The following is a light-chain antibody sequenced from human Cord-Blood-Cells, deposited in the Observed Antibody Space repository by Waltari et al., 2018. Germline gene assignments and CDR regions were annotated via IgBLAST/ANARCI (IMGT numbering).Light chain of an antibody. CDR3: QSYDSSLSGSV. J-gene: IGLJ3*02. CDR2: GNS. CDR1: SSNIGAGYD. Sequence: QSVLTQPPSVSGAPGQRVTISCTGSSSNIGAGYDVHWYQQLPGTAPKLLIYGNSNRPSGVPDRFSGSQSGTSASLAIPGLQAADEADYYCQSYDSSLSGSVFGGVTKLTVL. V-gene: IGLV1-40*01.